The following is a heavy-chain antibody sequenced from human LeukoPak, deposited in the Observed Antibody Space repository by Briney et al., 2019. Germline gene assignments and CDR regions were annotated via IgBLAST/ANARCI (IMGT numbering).Heavy chain of an antibody. D-gene: IGHD3-22*01. CDR1: GYTFTSYG. CDR2: ISGYNGKT. J-gene: IGHJ3*02. V-gene: IGHV1-18*01. CDR3: GRDSDYDSRGNWVDHGNAGVLDI. Sequence: GASVKVSCKASGYTFTSYGISWVRQAPGQGLEWMGWISGYNGKTSYAQKVQGRVTMTTDTSTSTAYMELRSLRSDDTAVYYCGRDSDYDSRGNWVDHGNAGVLDIWGQGTMVTVSS.